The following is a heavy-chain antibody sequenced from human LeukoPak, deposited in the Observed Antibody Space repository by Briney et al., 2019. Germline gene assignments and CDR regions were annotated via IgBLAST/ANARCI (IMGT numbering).Heavy chain of an antibody. D-gene: IGHD6-19*01. CDR2: IYYSGST. Sequence: SETPSLTCTVSGGSISTYYWSWIRQPPGKGLQWIGYIYYSGSTNYNPSLKSRVTISVDTSKNQFSLKLTSVTAADTAVYYCARDRSTGWYYFDYWGQGTLVTVSS. CDR1: GGSISTYY. V-gene: IGHV4-59*01. J-gene: IGHJ4*02. CDR3: ARDRSTGWYYFDY.